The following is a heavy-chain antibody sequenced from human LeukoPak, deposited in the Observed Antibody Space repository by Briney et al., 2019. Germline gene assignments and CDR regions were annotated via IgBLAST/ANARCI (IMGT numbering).Heavy chain of an antibody. CDR3: VRDTYRTAVAGSSGLGY. CDR1: GFTFGTYW. CDR2: IKQDGTEK. D-gene: IGHD6-19*01. V-gene: IGHV3-7*01. Sequence: GSLRLSCAASGFTFGTYWMGWVRQAPGKGMEWVANIKQDGTEKSYVDSVKGRFTISRDNVQNSVYLQMHSLRADDTAIYYCVRDTYRTAVAGSSGLGYWGQGTLVTVSS. J-gene: IGHJ4*02.